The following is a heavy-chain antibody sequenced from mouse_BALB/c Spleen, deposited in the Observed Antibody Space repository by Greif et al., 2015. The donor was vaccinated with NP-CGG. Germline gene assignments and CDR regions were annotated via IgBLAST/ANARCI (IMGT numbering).Heavy chain of an antibody. V-gene: IGHV5-17*02. Sequence: EVKLVESGGGLVQPGGSRKLSCAASGFTFSSFGMHWVRQAPEKGLEWVAYISSGSSTIYYADTVKGRFTISRDNPKNTLFLQMTSLRSEDTAMYYCARSTMITTEYFDVWGAGTTVTVSS. CDR3: ARSTMITTEYFDV. D-gene: IGHD2-4*01. CDR2: ISSGSSTI. J-gene: IGHJ1*01. CDR1: GFTFSSFG.